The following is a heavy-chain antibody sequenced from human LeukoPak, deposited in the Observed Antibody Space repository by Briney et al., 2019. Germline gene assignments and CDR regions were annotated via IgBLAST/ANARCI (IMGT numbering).Heavy chain of an antibody. V-gene: IGHV4-39*01. D-gene: IGHD6-19*01. CDR1: GASIISSSYY. CDR3: ARRAYSGGAH. CDR2: IYYSGST. Sequence: PSETLSLTCAVSGASIISSSYYWGWIRQPPGKGLEWIGSIYYSGSTNYNPTLKSRVTISADTSKNQFSLKLSSVTAADTAVYYCARRAYSGGAHWGQGTLVTVSS. J-gene: IGHJ4*02.